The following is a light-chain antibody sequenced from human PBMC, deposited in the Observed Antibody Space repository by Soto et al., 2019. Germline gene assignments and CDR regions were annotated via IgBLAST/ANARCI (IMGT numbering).Light chain of an antibody. V-gene: IGLV2-14*01. CDR1: SSDVGAYNY. CDR3: SSYTSVSSLV. CDR2: EVS. Sequence: QSALTQPASVSGSPGQSITISCTGTSSDVGAYNYVSWYQQHPGKVPKLMIYEVSNRPSGVSNRFSGSKSGNTASLTISGLQAEDEADYYCSSYTSVSSLVFGGGTQLTVL. J-gene: IGLJ2*01.